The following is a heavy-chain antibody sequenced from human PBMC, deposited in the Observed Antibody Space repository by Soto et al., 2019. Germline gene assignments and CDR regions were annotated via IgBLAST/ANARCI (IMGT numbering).Heavy chain of an antibody. CDR2: IIPIFGTA. V-gene: IGHV1-69*12. J-gene: IGHJ2*01. Sequence: QVQLVQSGAEVKKPGSSVTVSCKASGGTFSSYTISWVRQAPGQGLEWMGGIIPIFGTANYAQKFQGRVTISADESTSTAYRELSSLRSEDTAVYYCARGNHRWLQLWYFDLWGPWHPGHCLL. CDR1: GGTFSSYT. D-gene: IGHD5-12*01. CDR3: ARGNHRWLQLWYFDL.